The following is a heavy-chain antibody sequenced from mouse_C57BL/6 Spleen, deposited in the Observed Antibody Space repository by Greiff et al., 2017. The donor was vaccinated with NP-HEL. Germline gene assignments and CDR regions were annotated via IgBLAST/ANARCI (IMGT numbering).Heavy chain of an antibody. J-gene: IGHJ1*03. CDR1: GFTFSDYG. CDR2: ISSGSSTI. CDR3: ARYYYGSRYFDV. V-gene: IGHV5-17*01. Sequence: EVKLQESGGGLVKPGGSLKLSCAASGFTFSDYGMHWVRQAPETGLEWVAYISSGSSTIYYADTVKGRFTISRDNAKNTLFLQMTSLRSEDTAMYYCARYYYGSRYFDVWGTGTRSPSPQ. D-gene: IGHD1-1*01.